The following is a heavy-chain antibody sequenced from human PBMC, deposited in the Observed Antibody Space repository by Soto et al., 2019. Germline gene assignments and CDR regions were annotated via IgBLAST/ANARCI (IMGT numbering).Heavy chain of an antibody. V-gene: IGHV3-23*01. D-gene: IGHD3-10*01. Sequence: EVQLLEAGGGLVQPGGSLRLSCAASGFTFSSYTMNWVRQAPGQGLEWVSAIRNSGDSTYYADSVEGRFTISRDNSKNTLYLQMNSLRVEDTAVYYCAKDSGSGGADSWGQGTLVTVSS. CDR1: GFTFSSYT. J-gene: IGHJ4*02. CDR3: AKDSGSGGADS. CDR2: IRNSGDST.